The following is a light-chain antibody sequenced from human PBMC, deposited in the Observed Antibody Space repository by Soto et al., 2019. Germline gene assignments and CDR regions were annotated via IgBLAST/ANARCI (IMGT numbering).Light chain of an antibody. V-gene: IGKV3-15*01. CDR1: QNINTK. CDR2: GAS. J-gene: IGKJ4*01. Sequence: MTQSPSTLSASVGDRSTLSCRASQNINTKLAWYQQMPGQAPRLLIHGASTRATGIPARFSGSGSGTEFTLTISSLQSEDFAVYYCQQYNNWPPLTFGGGTKVDI. CDR3: QQYNNWPPLT.